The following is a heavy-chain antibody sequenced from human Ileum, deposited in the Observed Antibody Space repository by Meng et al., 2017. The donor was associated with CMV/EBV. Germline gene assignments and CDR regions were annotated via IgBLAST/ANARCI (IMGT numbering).Heavy chain of an antibody. CDR1: GGTFSSYA. CDR2: IIPIFGTA. CDR3: AREEGQYSSSWHFDY. V-gene: IGHV1-69*05. Sequence: SVKVSCNASGGTFSSYAISWVRQAPGQGLEWMGGIIPIFGTANYAQKFQGRVTITTDESTSTAYMELSSLRSEDTAVYYCAREEGQYSSSWHFDYWGQGTLVTVSS. J-gene: IGHJ4*02. D-gene: IGHD6-13*01.